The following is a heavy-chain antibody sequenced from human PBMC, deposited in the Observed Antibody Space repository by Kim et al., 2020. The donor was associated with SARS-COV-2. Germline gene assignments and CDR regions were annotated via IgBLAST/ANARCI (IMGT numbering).Heavy chain of an antibody. CDR3: AKDTPSSSGWLTTAFEYFQH. D-gene: IGHD6-19*01. CDR2: ISGSGGST. J-gene: IGHJ1*01. V-gene: IGHV3-23*01. CDR1: GFTFSSYA. Sequence: GGSLRLSCAASGFTFSSYAMSWVRQAPGKGLEWVSAISGSGGSTYYADSVKGRFTISRDNSKNTLYLQMNSLRAEDTAVYYCAKDTPSSSGWLTTAFEYFQHWGQGTLVTVSS.